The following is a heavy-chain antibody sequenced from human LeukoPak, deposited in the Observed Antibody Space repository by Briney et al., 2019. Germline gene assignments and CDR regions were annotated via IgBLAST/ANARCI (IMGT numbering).Heavy chain of an antibody. D-gene: IGHD3-22*01. CDR3: ARSSERKYYFDY. Sequence: GALRLSCAASGFTFSSYAMSWVRQAPGKGLEWVSAISGSGGSTYYADSVKGRFTISRDNSKNTLYLQMNSLRAEDTAVYYCARSSERKYYFDYWGQGTLVTVSS. CDR2: ISGSGGST. CDR1: GFTFSSYA. J-gene: IGHJ4*02. V-gene: IGHV3-23*01.